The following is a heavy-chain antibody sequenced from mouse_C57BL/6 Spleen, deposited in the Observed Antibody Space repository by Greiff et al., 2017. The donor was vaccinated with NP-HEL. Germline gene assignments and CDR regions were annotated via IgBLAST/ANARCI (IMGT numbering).Heavy chain of an antibody. CDR2: ISGGGGNT. CDR1: GFTFSSYT. D-gene: IGHD1-1*01. J-gene: IGHJ4*01. Sequence: EVMLVESGGGLVKPGGSLKLSCAASGFTFSSYTMSWVRQTPEKRLEWVATISGGGGNTYYPDSVKGRFTISRDNAKNTLYLQMSSLRSEDTALYYCARQDSITTVVAPYYAMDYWGQGTSVTVSS. CDR3: ARQDSITTVVAPYYAMDY. V-gene: IGHV5-9*01.